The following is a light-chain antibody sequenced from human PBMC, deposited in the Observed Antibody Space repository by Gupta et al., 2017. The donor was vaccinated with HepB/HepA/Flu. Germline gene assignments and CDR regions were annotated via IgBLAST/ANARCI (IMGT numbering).Light chain of an antibody. Sequence: DIVMTHSPLSLPVTPGEPASIPCRSSQSLLHSNGYNYWDWYLQKPGQSPQLLIYLGSNRASGVPDRFSGSGSGTDFTLKISMVDAEDVGVYFCMQALPTLITFGGGTKVEIK. CDR2: LGS. CDR3: MQALPTLIT. CDR1: QSLLHSNGYNY. J-gene: IGKJ4*01. V-gene: IGKV2-28*01.